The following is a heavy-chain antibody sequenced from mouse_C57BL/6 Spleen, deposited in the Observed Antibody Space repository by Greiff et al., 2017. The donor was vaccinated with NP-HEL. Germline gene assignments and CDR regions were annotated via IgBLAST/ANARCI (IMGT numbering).Heavy chain of an antibody. J-gene: IGHJ3*01. CDR3: VRHGGSGYDWFAY. CDR2: IRSKSNNYAT. CDR1: GFSFNTYA. Sequence: GGGLVQPKGSLKLSCAASGFSFNTYAMNWVRQAPGKGLEWVARIRSKSNNYATYYADSVKDRFTISRDDSESMLYLQMNNLKTEDTAMYYCVRHGGSGYDWFAYWGQGTLVTVSA. D-gene: IGHD3-2*02. V-gene: IGHV10-1*01.